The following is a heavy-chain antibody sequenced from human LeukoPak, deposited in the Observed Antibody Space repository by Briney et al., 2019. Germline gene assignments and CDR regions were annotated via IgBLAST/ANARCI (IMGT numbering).Heavy chain of an antibody. V-gene: IGHV3-30*04. Sequence: GGSLRLSCAASGFTFSTYAMHWVRQAPGKGLEWVAVISYDGSNKYYADSVKGRFTISRDNSKNTLHLQMNSLRGEDTAVYYCARWGGQYDFWSGYYSCDYWGQGTPVTVSS. CDR3: ARWGGQYDFWSGYYSCDY. J-gene: IGHJ4*02. D-gene: IGHD3-3*01. CDR2: ISYDGSNK. CDR1: GFTFSTYA.